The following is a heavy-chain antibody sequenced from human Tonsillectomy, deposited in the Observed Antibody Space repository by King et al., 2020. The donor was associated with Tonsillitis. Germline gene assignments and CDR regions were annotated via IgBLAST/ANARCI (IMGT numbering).Heavy chain of an antibody. CDR3: ARGPIFGSRAFDI. CDR2: IYYSGGP. J-gene: IGHJ3*02. V-gene: IGHV4-30-4*01. Sequence: VQLQESGPGLVKPSQTLSLTCTVSGGSISRGDYYWSWIRQPPGKGPEWIGDIYYSGGPYYNPSPKSRVTISVDTSKNQFSLKLSSVTAADTAVYYCARGPIFGSRAFDIWGQGTMVTVSS. CDR1: GGSISRGDYY. D-gene: IGHD3-3*02.